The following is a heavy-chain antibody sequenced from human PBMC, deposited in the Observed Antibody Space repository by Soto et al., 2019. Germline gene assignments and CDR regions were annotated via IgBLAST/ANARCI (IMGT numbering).Heavy chain of an antibody. CDR3: SRERRGVSTSGGSCFDY. CDR2: IYYSGST. J-gene: IGHJ4*02. CDR1: GGSIGSYY. D-gene: IGHD2-15*01. Sequence: SETLSLTCTVSGGSIGSYYWSWIWQPPGKGLEWIGYIYYSGSTNYNPSLKSRVTISVDTSKNRFSLKLSCVTAADTAVYYCSRERRGVSTSGGSCFDYWGQGTLVTVSS. V-gene: IGHV4-59*01.